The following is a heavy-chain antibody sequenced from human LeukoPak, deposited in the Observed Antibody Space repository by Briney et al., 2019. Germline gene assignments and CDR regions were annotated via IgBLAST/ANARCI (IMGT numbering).Heavy chain of an antibody. CDR2: ISYDGSNK. D-gene: IGHD3-22*01. V-gene: IGHV3-30*03. J-gene: IGHJ4*02. CDR1: GFTFSNYG. Sequence: GGSLRLSCAASGFTFSNYGMHWVRQAPGKGLEWVALISYDGSNKYYADSVKGRFTISRDNSKNTLYLQMNSLRAEGTAVYYCARDLRDYYYDSSGYPDYWGQGTLVTVSS. CDR3: ARDLRDYYYDSSGYPDY.